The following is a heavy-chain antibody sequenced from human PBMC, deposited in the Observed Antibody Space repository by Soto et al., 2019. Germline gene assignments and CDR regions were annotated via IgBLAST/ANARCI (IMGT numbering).Heavy chain of an antibody. CDR1: GFTFDDYA. V-gene: IGHV3-9*01. CDR3: AKALSGYGLDY. CDR2: ISWNSGSI. J-gene: IGHJ4*02. D-gene: IGHD5-12*01. Sequence: GGSLRLSCAASGFTFDDYAMHWVRQAPGKGLEWVSGISWNSGSIGYADSVKGRFTISRDNAKNSLYLQMNSLRAEDTALYYCAKALSGYGLDYWGQGTLVTVSS.